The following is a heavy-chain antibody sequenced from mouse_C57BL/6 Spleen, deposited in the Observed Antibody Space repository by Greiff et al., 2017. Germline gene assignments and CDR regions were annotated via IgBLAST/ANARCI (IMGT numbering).Heavy chain of an antibody. CDR1: GFTFSSYA. J-gene: IGHJ4*01. Sequence: EVHLVESGEGLVKPGGSLKLSCAASGFTFSSYAMSWVRQTPEKRLEWVAYISSGGDYIYYADTVKGRFTISRDNARNTLYLQMSSLKSEDTAMYYCTRDYYGSSSSMDYWGQGTSVTVSS. CDR2: ISSGGDYI. CDR3: TRDYYGSSSSMDY. D-gene: IGHD1-1*01. V-gene: IGHV5-9-1*02.